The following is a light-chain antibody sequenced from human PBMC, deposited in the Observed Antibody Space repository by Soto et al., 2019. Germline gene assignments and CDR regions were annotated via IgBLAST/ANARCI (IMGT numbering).Light chain of an antibody. J-gene: IGKJ1*01. CDR2: GAY. CDR1: QSLSAW. Sequence: DIQMTQSPVTLSASVGDRVTITCRASQSLSAWLAWYQQKPGRAPKLLIYGAYYLESGVQSRFSGRGSGTEFTLTINSMPPDEFGTYYCQQYRDFSWTLDQGTKVEVK. V-gene: IGKV1-5*03. CDR3: QQYRDFSWT.